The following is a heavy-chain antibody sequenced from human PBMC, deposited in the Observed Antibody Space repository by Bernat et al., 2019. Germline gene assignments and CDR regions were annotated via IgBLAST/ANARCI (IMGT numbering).Heavy chain of an antibody. D-gene: IGHD2-15*01. Sequence: QVQLVQSGAEVKKPGASVKVSCKASGYTFTSYGISWVRQAPGQGLEWMGWISAYNGNTNYAQKLQGRVTMTTDTSTSTAYMELRSLRSDDTAVYCCARDIVVVVAARSSGVFAFDIWGQGTMVTVSS. V-gene: IGHV1-18*01. CDR1: GYTFTSYG. CDR2: ISAYNGNT. J-gene: IGHJ3*02. CDR3: ARDIVVVVAARSSGVFAFDI.